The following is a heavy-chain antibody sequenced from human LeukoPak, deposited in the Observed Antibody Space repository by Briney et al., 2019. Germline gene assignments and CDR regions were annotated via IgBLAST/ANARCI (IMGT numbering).Heavy chain of an antibody. J-gene: IGHJ5*02. CDR3: ARDHTMVVAANNWFDP. CDR1: GGTFSSYA. D-gene: IGHD2-15*01. Sequence: SVKVSFKASGGTFSSYAISWVRQAPGQGLEWMGGIIPIFGTANYAQKFQGRVTITADESTSTAYMELSSLRSEDTAVYYCARDHTMVVAANNWFDPWGQGTLVTVSS. CDR2: IIPIFGTA. V-gene: IGHV1-69*13.